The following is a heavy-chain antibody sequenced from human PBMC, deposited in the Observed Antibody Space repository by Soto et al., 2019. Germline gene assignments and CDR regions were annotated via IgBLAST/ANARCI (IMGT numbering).Heavy chain of an antibody. CDR3: ASLAGGYSGYVDY. D-gene: IGHD5-12*01. J-gene: IGHJ4*02. CDR2: IYPDDSDT. CDR1: GYSFTSYY. V-gene: IGHV5-51*01. Sequence: GESLKISCKGSGYSFTSYYIAWVRQMPGKGLEWMGIIYPDDSDTRYSPSFQGQVTISADKSIATAYLQWSSLKASDTAMYYCASLAGGYSGYVDYWGQGTLVTVSS.